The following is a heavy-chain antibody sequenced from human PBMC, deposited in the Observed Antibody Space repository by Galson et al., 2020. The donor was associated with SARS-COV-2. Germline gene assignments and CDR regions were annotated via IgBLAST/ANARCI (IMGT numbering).Heavy chain of an antibody. V-gene: IGHV1-2*02. Sequence: ASVKVSCKASGYTFTGYFIHWVRQAPGQGLEWMGWINPNSGGTSYAQKFQGRVTMTRDTYISTAYMELSRLSSDDTAVYHCARVGVVGPIDYYYYAVDVWGQGTAVTVSS. CDR3: ARVGVVGPIDYYYYAVDV. J-gene: IGHJ6*02. CDR2: INPNSGGT. CDR1: GYTFTGYF. D-gene: IGHD1-26*01.